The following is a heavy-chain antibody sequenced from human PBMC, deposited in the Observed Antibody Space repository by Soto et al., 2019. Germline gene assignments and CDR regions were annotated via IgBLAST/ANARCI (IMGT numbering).Heavy chain of an antibody. D-gene: IGHD2-2*01. Sequence: XATLSLTCTVSGGSISSSSYYWGWIRQPPGKGLEWIGSIYYSGSTYYNPSLKSRVTISVDTSKNQFSLKLSSVTAADTAVYYCASHPPTHCSSTSCYYFDYWGQGTLVTVSS. CDR3: ASHPPTHCSSTSCYYFDY. J-gene: IGHJ4*02. V-gene: IGHV4-39*01. CDR1: GGSISSSSYY. CDR2: IYYSGST.